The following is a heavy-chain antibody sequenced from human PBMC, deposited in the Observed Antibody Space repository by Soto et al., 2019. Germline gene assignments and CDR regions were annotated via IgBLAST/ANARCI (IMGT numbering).Heavy chain of an antibody. J-gene: IGHJ4*02. CDR1: GFTFSDYH. CDR2: MSSTGRTI. V-gene: IGHV3-11*01. Sequence: GGSLRLSCTVSGFTFSDYHMSWIRQAPGKGLEWVSSMSSTGRTIYYADSVKGRFTISRDNTKNSLYLQMNSLRAEDTAVYYCARDFSTGWALDCGQGTMVTVSS. D-gene: IGHD6-19*01. CDR3: ARDFSTGWALD.